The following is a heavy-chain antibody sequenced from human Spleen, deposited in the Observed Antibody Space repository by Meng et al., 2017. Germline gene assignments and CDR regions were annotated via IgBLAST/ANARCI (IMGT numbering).Heavy chain of an antibody. CDR3: ARAGYRGDWYFDL. V-gene: IGHV6-1*01. CDR1: GDSVSNNSAT. Sequence: SCAISGDSVSNNSATWNWIRQSPSSGLEWMGRTYYRSKWYNDYAVSVKSRITINPDTSKNQFSLQLNSVTPEDTAVYYCARAGYRGDWYFDLWGRGTLVTVPQ. J-gene: IGHJ2*01. CDR2: TYYRSKWYN. D-gene: IGHD5-24*01.